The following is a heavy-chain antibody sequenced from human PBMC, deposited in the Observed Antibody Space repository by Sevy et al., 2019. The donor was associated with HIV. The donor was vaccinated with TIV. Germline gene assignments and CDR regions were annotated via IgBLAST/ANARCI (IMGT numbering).Heavy chain of an antibody. D-gene: IGHD5-18*01. Sequence: GGSLRLSCTASGLTFEDYSVSWFRQAPGKGLEWVGLIKSEAYGRTTDYAASVKGRFTISRDDSKSIAYLHMDSLKTEDTAVYHCARDRGYGGTYSPYWGQGTLVTVSS. CDR1: GLTFEDYS. CDR2: IKSEAYGRTT. J-gene: IGHJ4*02. V-gene: IGHV3-49*03. CDR3: ARDRGYGGTYSPY.